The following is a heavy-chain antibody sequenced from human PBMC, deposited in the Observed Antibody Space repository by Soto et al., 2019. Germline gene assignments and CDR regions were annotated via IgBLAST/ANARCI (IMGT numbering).Heavy chain of an antibody. CDR1: GGSISSGGYY. CDR3: ARGGVGGYYGDYPHFDY. D-gene: IGHD4-17*01. CDR2: IYYSGST. J-gene: IGHJ4*02. V-gene: IGHV4-31*03. Sequence: QVQLQESGPGLVKPSQTLSLTCTVSGGSISSGGYYWSWIRQHPGKGLEWIGYIYYSGSTYYNPSLKSRFTISVDPSKNQFSLKLSSVPAADTAVYYCARGGVGGYYGDYPHFDYWGQGTLVTVSS.